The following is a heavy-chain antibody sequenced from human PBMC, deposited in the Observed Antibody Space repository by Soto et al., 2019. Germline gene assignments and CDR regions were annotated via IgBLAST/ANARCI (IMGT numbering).Heavy chain of an antibody. Sequence: GGSLRLSCAASGFAFSGSAMYWVRQASGKGPEWVGRIRSKGHNYATEYAASVKGRFTISRDDSKNTAYLQMNSLQTEDTAVYYCTRDLFSYDYSGILWFDPRGQGTLVTVSS. CDR3: TRDLFSYDYSGILWFDP. V-gene: IGHV3-73*01. CDR2: IRSKGHNYAT. CDR1: GFAFSGSA. D-gene: IGHD3-16*01. J-gene: IGHJ5*02.